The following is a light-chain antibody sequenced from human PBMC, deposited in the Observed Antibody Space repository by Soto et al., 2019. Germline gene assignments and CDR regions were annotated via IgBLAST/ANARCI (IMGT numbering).Light chain of an antibody. Sequence: QLVLTQSPSASASLGASVKLTCTLSSRHSSYTIAWHQQQPEKGPRYLMKVNSDGSHTKGDGIPDRFSGSSSEAERYLSISSLQPEDEADYYCQTWGTGVRVFGGGTKLTVL. CDR2: VNSDGSH. V-gene: IGLV4-69*02. J-gene: IGLJ2*01. CDR1: SRHSSYT. CDR3: QTWGTGVRV.